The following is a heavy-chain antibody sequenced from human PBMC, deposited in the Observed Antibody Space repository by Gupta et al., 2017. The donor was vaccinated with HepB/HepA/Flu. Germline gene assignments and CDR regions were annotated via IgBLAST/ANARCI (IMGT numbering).Heavy chain of an antibody. V-gene: IGHV1-69*06. Sequence: QVQLVQSGAEVKKPGSSVKVSCKASGGTFSSYAISWVRQAPGQGLEWMGGIIPIFGTANYAQKFQGRVTITADKSTSTAYMELSSLRSEDTAVYYCARIVTVTTSRHPRRRYYMDVWGKGTTVTVSS. J-gene: IGHJ6*03. CDR3: ARIVTVTTSRHPRRRYYMDV. CDR2: IIPIFGTA. D-gene: IGHD4-17*01. CDR1: GGTFSSYA.